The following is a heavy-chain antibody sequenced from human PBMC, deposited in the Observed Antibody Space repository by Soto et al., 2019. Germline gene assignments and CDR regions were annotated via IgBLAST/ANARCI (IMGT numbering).Heavy chain of an antibody. CDR1: GGSISSYY. Sequence: PSETLSLTCTVSGGSISSYYWSWIRQPPGKGLEWIGYIYYSGSTNYNPSLKSRVTISVDTSKNQFSLKLSSVTAADTAAYYCARRTVTEEDYFDYWGQGTLVTVSS. CDR2: IYYSGST. CDR3: ARRTVTEEDYFDY. J-gene: IGHJ4*02. V-gene: IGHV4-59*08. D-gene: IGHD4-17*01.